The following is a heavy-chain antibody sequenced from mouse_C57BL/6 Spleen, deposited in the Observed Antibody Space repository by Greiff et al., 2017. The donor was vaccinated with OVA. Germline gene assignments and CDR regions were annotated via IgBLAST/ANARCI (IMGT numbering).Heavy chain of an antibody. D-gene: IGHD2-2*01. V-gene: IGHV1-64*01. CDR1: GYTFTSYW. Sequence: VQLQQPGAELVKPGASVKLSCKASGYTFTSYWMHWVKQRPGQGLEWIGMIHPNSGSTNYNEKFKSKATLTVDKSSSTAYMQLSSLTSEDSAVYYCARSYGYGYAMDYWGQGTSVTVSS. CDR2: IHPNSGST. J-gene: IGHJ4*01. CDR3: ARSYGYGYAMDY.